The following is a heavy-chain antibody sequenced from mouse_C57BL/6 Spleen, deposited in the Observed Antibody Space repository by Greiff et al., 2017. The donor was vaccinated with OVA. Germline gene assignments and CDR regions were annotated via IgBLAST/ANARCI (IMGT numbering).Heavy chain of an antibody. V-gene: IGHV1-82*01. J-gene: IGHJ4*01. CDR2: IYPGDGDT. CDR3: ASKGITTVVEDAMDY. D-gene: IGHD1-1*01. Sequence: VKLMESGPELVEPGASVKISCKASGYAFSSSWMNWVKQRPGKGLEWIGRIYPGDGDTNYNGKFKGKATLTADKSSSTAYMQLSSLTSEDSAVYFCASKGITTVVEDAMDYWGQGTSVTVSS. CDR1: GYAFSSSW.